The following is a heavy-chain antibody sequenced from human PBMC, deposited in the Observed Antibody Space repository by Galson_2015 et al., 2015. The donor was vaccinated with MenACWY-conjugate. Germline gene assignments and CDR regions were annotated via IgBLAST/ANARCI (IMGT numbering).Heavy chain of an antibody. J-gene: IGHJ6*03. CDR2: ISYDGSNE. Sequence: SLRLSCAASGFTFRRFGMHWVRQAPGKGLEWMAVISYDGSNESYADSVKGRFTISRDNSKNTLYLQMNSLRADGTAVYYCAKDWSVPYSTISYYFYMDVWGQGTTVTVSS. CDR3: AKDWSVPYSTISYYFYMDV. CDR1: GFTFRRFG. D-gene: IGHD6-13*01. V-gene: IGHV3-30*18.